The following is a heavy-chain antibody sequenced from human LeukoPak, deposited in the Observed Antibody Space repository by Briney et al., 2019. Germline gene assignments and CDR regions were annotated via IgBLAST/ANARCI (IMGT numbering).Heavy chain of an antibody. Sequence: SETLSLTCTVSGGSISNYYWSWIRQPPGKGLEWIGYIYSSGSTNYNPSLKSRVTISIDTSKNQFSLQLSSVTAADTAVYYCARGGYSTELKYYYYYYMDVWGKGTTVTVSS. V-gene: IGHV4-59*01. CDR2: IYSSGST. CDR1: GGSISNYY. CDR3: ARGGYSTELKYYYYYYMDV. J-gene: IGHJ6*03. D-gene: IGHD6-13*01.